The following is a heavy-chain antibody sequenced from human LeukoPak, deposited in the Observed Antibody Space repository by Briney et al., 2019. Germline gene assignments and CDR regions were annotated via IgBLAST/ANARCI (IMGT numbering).Heavy chain of an antibody. CDR2: ISGSGGST. J-gene: IGHJ1*01. D-gene: IGHD6-19*01. CDR3: AKDQRQWAEYFQH. V-gene: IGHV3-23*01. Sequence: PGRSLRLSCAASGFTFDDYAMHWVRQAPGKGLEWVSGISGSGGSTYYADSVKGRFTISRDNSKNTLYLQMNSLRAEDTAVYYCAKDQRQWAEYFQHWGQGTLVTVSS. CDR1: GFTFDDYA.